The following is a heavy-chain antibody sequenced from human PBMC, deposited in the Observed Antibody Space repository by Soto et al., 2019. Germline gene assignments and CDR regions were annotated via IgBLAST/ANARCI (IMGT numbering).Heavy chain of an antibody. J-gene: IGHJ4*02. CDR1: GESFSGYY. D-gene: IGHD3-22*01. V-gene: IGHV4-34*12. Sequence: SETLSLTCGVSGESFSGYYWSWIRQPPGKGLEWIGQIFHGGGTNYSPSLKSRVTISVDTSKNQFSLELSSVTAADTAVYYCARPHYDSNTFYSFFDYWGQGTLVTVSS. CDR3: ARPHYDSNTFYSFFDY. CDR2: IFHGGGT.